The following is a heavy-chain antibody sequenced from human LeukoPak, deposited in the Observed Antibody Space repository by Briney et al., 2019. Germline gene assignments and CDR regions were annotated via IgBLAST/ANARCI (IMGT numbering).Heavy chain of an antibody. CDR2: ISYDGTNK. CDR3: ASTRWYYYDSSDYPSDY. Sequence: GGSLRLSCAASGFTFSNYAMHWVRQAPGKGLEWVAVISYDGTNKYYADSVKGRFTISRDNSKNTLYLQMNSLRAEDTAVYYCASTRWYYYDSSDYPSDYWGQGTLVTVCS. D-gene: IGHD3-22*01. J-gene: IGHJ4*02. CDR1: GFTFSNYA. V-gene: IGHV3-30-3*01.